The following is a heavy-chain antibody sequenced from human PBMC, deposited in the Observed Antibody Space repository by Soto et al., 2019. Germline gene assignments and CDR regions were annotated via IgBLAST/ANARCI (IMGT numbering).Heavy chain of an antibody. V-gene: IGHV1-18*01. CDR1: GYTFVNYA. D-gene: IGHD2-15*01. CDR2: ISSYNSIT. CDR3: ARYCSGGSWNTGGAFDL. J-gene: IGHJ3*01. Sequence: QVQLVQSGAEVKKPGASVKVSCKASGYTFVNYAISWVRQAPGQGLECVGWISSYNSITNYAQDLQGRVTLTTDTSTSTAYMELRSLTSDDTAVYYCARYCSGGSWNTGGAFDLWGQGTMVTVSS.